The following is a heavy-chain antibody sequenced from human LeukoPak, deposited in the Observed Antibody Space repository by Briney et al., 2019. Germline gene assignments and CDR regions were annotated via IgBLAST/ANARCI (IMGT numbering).Heavy chain of an antibody. D-gene: IGHD2-15*01. CDR2: IYYSGST. CDR3: ARRLYSKEEGTSSAPYWFDP. V-gene: IGHV4-59*01. CDR1: GGSISSYY. J-gene: IGHJ5*02. Sequence: SETLSLTCTVSGGSISSYYWSWIRQPPGKGLEWIGYIYYSGSTNYNPSLKSRVTISVDTSKNQFSLKLSSVTAADTAVYYCARRLYSKEEGTSSAPYWFDPWGQGTLVTVSS.